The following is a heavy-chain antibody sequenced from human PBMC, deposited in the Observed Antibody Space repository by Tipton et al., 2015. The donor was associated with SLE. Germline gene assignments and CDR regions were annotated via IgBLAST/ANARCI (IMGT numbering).Heavy chain of an antibody. D-gene: IGHD3-22*01. Sequence: SLRLSCAASGFPFSSYEMNWVRQAPGKGLECVSYISSSGSTIYYADSVKGRFTISRDNTKNSLYLQMNSLRAEDTAVYYCARDYYDSSGYYRSLAWGQGTLVTVSS. CDR1: GFPFSSYE. J-gene: IGHJ5*02. V-gene: IGHV3-48*03. CDR2: ISSSGSTI. CDR3: ARDYYDSSGYYRSLA.